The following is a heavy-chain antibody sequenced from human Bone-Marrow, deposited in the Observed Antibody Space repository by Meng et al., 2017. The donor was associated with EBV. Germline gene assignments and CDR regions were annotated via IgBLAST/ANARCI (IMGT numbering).Heavy chain of an antibody. V-gene: IGHV3-23*01. CDR2: ISGSGGNT. J-gene: IGHJ5*02. CDR1: GFSFSNDA. CDR3: ALGVTGGRFFDP. Sequence: EVKLWASGGGLVQPGGSLRLSCAASGFSFSNDALGWLRQAPEKGLEWVSSISGSGGNTYYPDSVKGRFTTSRDNSKDTLHLQMNSLRAEDTAVYYCALGVTGGRFFDPWGQGTLVTVSS. D-gene: IGHD6-19*01.